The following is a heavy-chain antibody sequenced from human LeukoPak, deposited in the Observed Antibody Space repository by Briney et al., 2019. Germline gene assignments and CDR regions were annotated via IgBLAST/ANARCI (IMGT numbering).Heavy chain of an antibody. V-gene: IGHV3-64D*06. D-gene: IGHD5-18*01. CDR1: GFTFSSYA. J-gene: IGHJ4*02. CDR2: ISSNGGST. CDR3: VKDVEFRFAAMGHFDY. Sequence: SGGSLRLSCSASGFTFSSYAMHWVRQAPGKGLEYVSAISSNGGSTYYADSVKGRFTISRDNPKNTLYLQMSSLRAEDTAVYYCVKDVEFRFAAMGHFDYWGQGTLVTVSS.